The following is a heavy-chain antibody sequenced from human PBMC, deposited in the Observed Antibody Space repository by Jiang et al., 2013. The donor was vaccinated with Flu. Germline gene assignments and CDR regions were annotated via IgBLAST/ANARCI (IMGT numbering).Heavy chain of an antibody. CDR3: AKDRVQSVAMSSSWYLDDY. D-gene: IGHD6-13*01. CDR1: GFTFSSYA. CDR2: ISGSGGST. Sequence: QLVESGGGLVQPGGSLRLSCAASGFTFSSYAMSWVRQAPGKGLEWVSAISGSGGSTYYADSVKGRFTISRDNSKNTLYLQMNSLRAEDTAVYYCAKDRVQSVAMSSSWYLDDYWGQGTLVTVSS. J-gene: IGHJ4*02. V-gene: IGHV3-23*04.